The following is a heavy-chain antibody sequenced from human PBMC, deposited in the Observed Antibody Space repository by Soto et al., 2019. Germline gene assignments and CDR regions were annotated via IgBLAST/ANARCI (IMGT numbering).Heavy chain of an antibody. CDR3: AKGHFWSGYYDYYYYGMDV. CDR1: GFTFSSYA. J-gene: IGHJ6*02. V-gene: IGHV3-23*01. D-gene: IGHD3-3*01. CDR2: ISGSGGST. Sequence: PGGSLRLSCAASGFTFSSYAMSWVRQAPGKGLEWVSAISGSGGSTYYADSVKGRFTISRDNSKNTLYLQMNSLRAEDTAVYYCAKGHFWSGYYDYYYYGMDVWGQGTTVTVSS.